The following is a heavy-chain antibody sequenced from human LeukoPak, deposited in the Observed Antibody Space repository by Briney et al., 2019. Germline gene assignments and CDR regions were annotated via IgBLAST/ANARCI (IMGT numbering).Heavy chain of an antibody. J-gene: IGHJ4*02. Sequence: PGGSLRLSCAASGFTFSSYAMSWVRQAPGKGLEWVANIKQDGSEKYYVDSVKGRFTISRDNAKNSLYLQMNSLRTEDTAVYYCARSRVAAAGGDYWGQGTLATVSS. CDR3: ARSRVAAAGGDY. V-gene: IGHV3-7*01. D-gene: IGHD6-13*01. CDR1: GFTFSSYA. CDR2: IKQDGSEK.